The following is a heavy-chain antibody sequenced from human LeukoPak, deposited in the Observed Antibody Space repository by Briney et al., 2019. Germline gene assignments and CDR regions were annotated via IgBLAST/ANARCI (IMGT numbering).Heavy chain of an antibody. V-gene: IGHV3-30*02. CDR3: AKDHSRGYSHGPFDF. D-gene: IGHD5-18*01. CDR1: GFTFSSYG. CDR2: IQYDGSNK. J-gene: IGHJ4*02. Sequence: PVGSLRLSCAASGFTFSSYGMHWVRQAPGKGLEWVAFIQYDGSNKYYADSVKGRFTISRDNSRNTVHLQMNSLRGEDTAVYSCAKDHSRGYSHGPFDFWGQGTLVTVSS.